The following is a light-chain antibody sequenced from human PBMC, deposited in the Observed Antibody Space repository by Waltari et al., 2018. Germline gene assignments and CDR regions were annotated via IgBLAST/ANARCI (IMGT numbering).Light chain of an antibody. J-gene: IGLJ3*02. CDR3: AGWDDSLNGPV. Sequence: QSVLTQPPSASGTPRPRVTISCSGSLSNTERNTVHWYRQLPGTAPKLLIYGDKQRPSGVPYRFSGSKSGTSASLAISGLQSADEADYYCAGWDDSLNGPVFGGGTKLTVL. CDR1: LSNTERNT. CDR2: GDK. V-gene: IGLV1-44*01.